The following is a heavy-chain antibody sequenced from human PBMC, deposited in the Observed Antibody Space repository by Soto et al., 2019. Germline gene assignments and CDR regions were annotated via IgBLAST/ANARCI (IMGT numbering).Heavy chain of an antibody. Sequence: EVQLVESGGGLIQPGGSLRLSCAASGFSFNTYAMNWVRQAPGKGLEWISYISSSSSRIYYADSVKGRFTLSRDNAKNSLYLQMNSLRADATAVYYCASDPGIAAAGMDYWGQGTLVTVSS. CDR2: ISSSSSRI. CDR3: ASDPGIAAAGMDY. J-gene: IGHJ4*02. D-gene: IGHD6-25*01. CDR1: GFSFNTYA. V-gene: IGHV3-48*04.